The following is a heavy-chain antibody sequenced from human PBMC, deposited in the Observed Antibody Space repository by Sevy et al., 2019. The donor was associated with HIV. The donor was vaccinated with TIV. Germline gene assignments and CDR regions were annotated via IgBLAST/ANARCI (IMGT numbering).Heavy chain of an antibody. CDR1: GFTFSSYA. CDR2: ISGSGNT. CDR3: AKDRSHIIMIRGVVIFDY. D-gene: IGHD3-10*01. J-gene: IGHJ4*02. V-gene: IGHV3-23*01. Sequence: GGSLRLSCAASGFTFSSYAMSWVRQAPGKGLEWVSAISGSGNTYYADSVKGRFTISRDNPKNTLFLQMNSLRAEDTPVYYCAKDRSHIIMIRGVVIFDYWGQGTLVTVSS.